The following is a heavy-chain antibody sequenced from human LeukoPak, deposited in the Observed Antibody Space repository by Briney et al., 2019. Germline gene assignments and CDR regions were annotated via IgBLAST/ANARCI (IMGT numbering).Heavy chain of an antibody. V-gene: IGHV3-23*01. Sequence: GSLRLSCAASGLIFSNYAMSWVRQAPGKGLEWVSAIGGCGDSTYYADSVKGRFTISRDNSKNTLYVQMNSLGAEDTAVYYCAKAQSSKYYYFGMDVWGQGTTVTVSS. J-gene: IGHJ6*02. CDR3: AKAQSSKYYYFGMDV. D-gene: IGHD6-13*01. CDR2: IGGCGDST. CDR1: GLIFSNYA.